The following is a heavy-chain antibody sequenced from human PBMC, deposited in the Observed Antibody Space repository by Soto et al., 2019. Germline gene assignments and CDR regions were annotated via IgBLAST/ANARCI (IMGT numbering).Heavy chain of an antibody. D-gene: IGHD3-10*01. Sequence: PSETLSLTCTVSGGSISSGGYYWSWIRQHPGKGLEWIGYIYYSGSTYYNPSLKSRVTISVDTSKNQFSLKLSSVTAADTAVYYCARGVVRGVIPYYYYGMDVFGQGTTVTVS. CDR1: GGSISSGGYY. V-gene: IGHV4-31*03. CDR2: IYYSGST. J-gene: IGHJ6*02. CDR3: ARGVVRGVIPYYYYGMDV.